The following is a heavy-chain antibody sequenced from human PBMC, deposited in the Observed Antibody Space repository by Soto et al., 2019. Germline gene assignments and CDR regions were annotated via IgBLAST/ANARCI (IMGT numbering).Heavy chain of an antibody. V-gene: IGHV1-69*06. CDR2: IIPIFGTA. Sequence: SVKVSCKASGGTFSSYAISWVRQAPGQGLEWMGGIIPIFGTANYAQKFQGRVTITADKSTSTAYMELSSLRSEDTAVYCCARRNYSDFYYYYGMDVWGQGTTVTVSS. CDR1: GGTFSSYA. CDR3: ARRNYSDFYYYYGMDV. J-gene: IGHJ6*02. D-gene: IGHD4-4*01.